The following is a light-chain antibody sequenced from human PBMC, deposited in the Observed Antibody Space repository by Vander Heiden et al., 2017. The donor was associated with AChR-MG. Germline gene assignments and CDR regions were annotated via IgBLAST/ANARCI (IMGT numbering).Light chain of an antibody. CDR3: QSSDSSAPYVI. J-gene: IGLJ2*01. CDR1: ALPKQY. V-gene: IGLV3-25*03. Sequence: SYELTQPPSVSVSPGQTARITCFGDALPKQYTYWYQQRPGQAPVLVIYKDTERPSGTPERFSGSSSGTTVTLIISGVQAEDEADYYCQSSDSSAPYVIFGGGTKLTVL. CDR2: KDT.